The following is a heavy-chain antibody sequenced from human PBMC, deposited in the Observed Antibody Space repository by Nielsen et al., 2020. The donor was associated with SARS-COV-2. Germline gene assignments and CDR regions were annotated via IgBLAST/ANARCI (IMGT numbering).Heavy chain of an antibody. CDR3: AKDRGSLIVGATIGYFDS. CDR1: GFTFSSYC. Sequence: GESLKISCAASGFTFSSYCMNWVRQAPGKGLEWVSYISSGSSTIYYADSVRGRFTISRDNAKNSLYLQMNSLRAEDTAVYYCAKDRGSLIVGATIGYFDSWGQGTLVTVSS. V-gene: IGHV3-48*04. CDR2: ISSGSSTI. D-gene: IGHD1-26*01. J-gene: IGHJ4*02.